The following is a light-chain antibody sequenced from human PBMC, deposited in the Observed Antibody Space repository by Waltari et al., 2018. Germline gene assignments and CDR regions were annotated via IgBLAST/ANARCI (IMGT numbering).Light chain of an antibody. CDR2: AAS. V-gene: IGKV3-20*01. CDR1: QSVINNY. CDR3: QQYGVSPYT. Sequence: EIVLTQSPGTLSLSPGERATLSFRASQSVINNYLAWYQQKPGQAPSLLIYAASRRDVGVPDRFSGSGSGTDFTLTISRLEPEDFAIFYCQQYGVSPYTFGQGTKLEV. J-gene: IGKJ2*01.